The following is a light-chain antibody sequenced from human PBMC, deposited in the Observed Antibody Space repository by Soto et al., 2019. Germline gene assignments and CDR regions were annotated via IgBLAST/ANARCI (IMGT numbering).Light chain of an antibody. CDR3: AAWDDSLSGVV. Sequence: QSVLTQPPSASGTPGQRVTISCSGSSSNVGRSYVFWYKQLPGTAPRLHIYRNNQRPPGVPDRFAGSKSGTGASLAISWLRSADEAVYYCAAWDDSLSGVVFGGGTKLTVL. V-gene: IGLV1-47*01. CDR1: SSNVGRSY. J-gene: IGLJ2*01. CDR2: RNN.